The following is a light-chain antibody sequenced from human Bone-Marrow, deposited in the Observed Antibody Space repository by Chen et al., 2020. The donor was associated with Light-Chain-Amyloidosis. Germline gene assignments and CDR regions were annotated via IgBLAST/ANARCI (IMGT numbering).Light chain of an antibody. CDR2: DDS. J-gene: IGLJ2*01. CDR1: DIETES. CDR3: QVWDSLCDQVV. V-gene: IGLV3-21*02. Sequence: SYVLTQAPSVSMAPGQTSRITCGGDDIETESVHWYYQKQGHAHVLVVEDDSDRPPGLPARFSGSNSGNTATLTISRVEAGEEADYYCQVWDSLCDQVVFGGGNKLTVL.